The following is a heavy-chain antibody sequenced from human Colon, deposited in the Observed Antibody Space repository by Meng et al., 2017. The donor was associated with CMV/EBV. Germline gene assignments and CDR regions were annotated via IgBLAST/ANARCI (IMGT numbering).Heavy chain of an antibody. Sequence: GGSLRLSCAASGFTFSTSAMDWVRQVPGKGLEWVAFIRFDGSDKYYADSVKGRFTISRDNSKNTLYLQVNSLRPDDTAIYYCARDGRFLEWLPDYYYGMDIWGQGTTVTVSS. V-gene: IGHV3-30*02. J-gene: IGHJ6*02. CDR2: IRFDGSDK. D-gene: IGHD3-3*01. CDR3: ARDGRFLEWLPDYYYGMDI. CDR1: GFTFSTSA.